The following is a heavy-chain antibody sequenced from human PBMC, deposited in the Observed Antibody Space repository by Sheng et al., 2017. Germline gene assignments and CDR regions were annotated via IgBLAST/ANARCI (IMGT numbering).Heavy chain of an antibody. D-gene: IGHD3-22*01. Sequence: QVQLVESGGGVVQPGRSLRLSCAASGFTFSSYGMHWVRQAPGKGLEWVAVISYDGSNKYYADSVKGRFTISRDNSKNTLYLQMNSLRAEDTAVYYCAKDMEYYDSSGYQGEAFDIWGQGTMVTVSS. CDR1: GFTFSSYG. CDR2: ISYDGSNK. CDR3: AKDMEYYDSSGYQGEAFDI. J-gene: IGHJ3*02. V-gene: IGHV3-30*18.